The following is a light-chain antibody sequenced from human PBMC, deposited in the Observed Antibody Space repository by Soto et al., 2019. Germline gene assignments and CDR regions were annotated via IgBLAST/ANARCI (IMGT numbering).Light chain of an antibody. Sequence: DIQMTQSPSSLSASVGDRVTITCRASQGIRNDLGWYQQKPGKAPKLLMYAASTLQSGVPSRFSGSGSGTEFTLTISSLQPDDFATYYCQQYNSYSTWTFGQGTKVDI. CDR1: QGIRND. CDR3: QQYNSYSTWT. CDR2: AAS. V-gene: IGKV1-17*01. J-gene: IGKJ1*01.